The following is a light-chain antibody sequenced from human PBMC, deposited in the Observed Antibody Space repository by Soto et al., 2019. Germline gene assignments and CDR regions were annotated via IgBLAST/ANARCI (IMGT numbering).Light chain of an antibody. CDR3: QQYDDWPIT. Sequence: EIVMTQSPDTLSVSPGERVTLSCRASQSVTKNVAWYQQRPGQAPRLLVYGASTRSAGIPARFSGSGSGTAFTLTISSLQSEDFALYHCQQYDDWPITFGQGTRLEI. V-gene: IGKV3-15*01. J-gene: IGKJ5*01. CDR1: QSVTKN. CDR2: GAS.